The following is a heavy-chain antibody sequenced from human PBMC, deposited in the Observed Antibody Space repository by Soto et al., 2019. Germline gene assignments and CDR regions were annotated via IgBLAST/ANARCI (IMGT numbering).Heavy chain of an antibody. CDR1: GYSFTSYW. CDR3: GRHRRGLIQIWLLGWFDP. D-gene: IGHD5-18*01. Sequence: ESLKISCKGSGYSFTSYWISWVRQMPGKGLEWMGRIDPSDSYTNYSPSFQGHVTISADKSISTAYLQWSSLKASDTAMYYCGRHRRGLIQIWLLGWFDPWGQGTLVTVSS. J-gene: IGHJ5*02. V-gene: IGHV5-10-1*01. CDR2: IDPSDSYT.